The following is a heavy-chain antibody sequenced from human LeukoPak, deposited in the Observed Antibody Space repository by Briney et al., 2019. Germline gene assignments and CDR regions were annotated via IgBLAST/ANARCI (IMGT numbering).Heavy chain of an antibody. V-gene: IGHV3-21*01. CDR1: GFSFSSYS. CDR3: ARGAYHCSSTTCYPVD. CDR2: ISSGSSYI. Sequence: PGGSLRLSCAASGFSFSSYSMNWVRQAPGKGLEWVSSISSGSSYIYYADSVKGRFTISRDNAKNSLYLQVNSLRAEDTAVYYCARGAYHCSSTTCYPVDWGQGTLVTVSS. D-gene: IGHD2-2*01. J-gene: IGHJ4*02.